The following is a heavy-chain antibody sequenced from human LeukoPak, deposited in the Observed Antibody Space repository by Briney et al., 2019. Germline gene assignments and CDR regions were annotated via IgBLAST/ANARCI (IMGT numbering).Heavy chain of an antibody. CDR3: ATSPMWGGVVTTRYFDY. CDR1: GYTFTGYY. J-gene: IGHJ4*02. D-gene: IGHD3-3*01. Sequence: ASVKVSCKASGYTFTGYYMHWVRQAPGQGLEWMGWINPNSGGTNYAQKFQGRVIMTRATSVSTAYLELTSLRSDDTALYYCATSPMWGGVVTTRYFDYWGRGTLVTVSS. V-gene: IGHV1-2*02. CDR2: INPNSGGT.